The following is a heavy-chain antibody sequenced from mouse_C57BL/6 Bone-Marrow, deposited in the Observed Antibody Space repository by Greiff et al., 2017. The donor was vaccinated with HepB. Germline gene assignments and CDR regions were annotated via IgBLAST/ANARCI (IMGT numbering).Heavy chain of an antibody. Sequence: VQLQQSGAELVRPGPSVKMSCKASGYTFTNYWIGWAKQRPGHGLEWIGDIYPGGGYTNYNEKFKGKATLTDDKSSSTAYLQFSSLTSEDSAIYYCARKLDYAMDYWGQGTSVTVSS. CDR3: ARKLDYAMDY. D-gene: IGHD1-3*01. J-gene: IGHJ4*01. CDR2: IYPGGGYT. V-gene: IGHV1-63*01. CDR1: GYTFTNYW.